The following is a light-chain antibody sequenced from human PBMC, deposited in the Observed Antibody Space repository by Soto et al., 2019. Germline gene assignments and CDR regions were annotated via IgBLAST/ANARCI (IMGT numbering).Light chain of an antibody. J-gene: IGKJ4*01. CDR3: QQRSNWPPLT. CDR1: QSVSSY. CDR2: DAS. V-gene: IGKV3-11*01. Sequence: EIVLTQSPATLSLSPGERATLSCRASQSVSSYLAWYQQKPGQAPRLLIYDASNLATGIPAMFSGSGSGTDFTLTISSLEPEDVAVYYCQQRSNWPPLTFGGGTNLEIK.